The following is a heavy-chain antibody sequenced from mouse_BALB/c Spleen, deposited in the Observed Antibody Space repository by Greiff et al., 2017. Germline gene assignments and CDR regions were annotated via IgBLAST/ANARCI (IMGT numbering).Heavy chain of an antibody. CDR3: ALRKFAY. CDR1: GYTFTSYW. J-gene: IGHJ3*01. D-gene: IGHD1-1*01. CDR2: IYPGSGST. V-gene: IGHV1S22*01. Sequence: LQQPGSELVRPGASVKLSCKASGYTFTSYWMHWVKQRHGQGLEWIGNIYPGSGSTNYDEKFKSKGTLTVDTSSSTAYMHLSSLTSEDSAVYYCALRKFAYWGQGTLVTVSA.